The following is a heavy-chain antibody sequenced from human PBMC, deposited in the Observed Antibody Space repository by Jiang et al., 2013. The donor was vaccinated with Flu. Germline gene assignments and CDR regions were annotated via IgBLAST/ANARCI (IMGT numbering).Heavy chain of an antibody. J-gene: IGHJ4*02. CDR1: GFTFSDSW. Sequence: VQLLESGGGSVQPGGSLRLSCAASGFTFSDSWMSWLRQAPGKGLKWVANIKQDGSETYYVDSVKGRFTISRDNAKNSLYLQMNSLRAEDTAVYYCARDPIRVEAFWGQGTLVSVSS. V-gene: IGHV3-7*03. CDR3: ARDPIRVEAF. D-gene: IGHD5-24*01. CDR2: IKQDGSET.